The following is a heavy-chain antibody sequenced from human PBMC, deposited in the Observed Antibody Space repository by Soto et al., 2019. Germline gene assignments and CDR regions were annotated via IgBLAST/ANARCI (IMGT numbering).Heavy chain of an antibody. CDR1: GASITGSSY. D-gene: IGHD2-8*02. CDR2: FSLSGTT. CDR3: ARGMTPPGAPAWYYFDS. J-gene: IGHJ4*02. Sequence: SETLSLTCTVSGASITGSSYCSWIRQPAGKGLEWIGRFSLSGTTNYNPSLRSRVTMSADVSKNQFSLRLTSVTAADTALYYCARGMTPPGAPAWYYFDSWGQGTLVTVSS. V-gene: IGHV4-4*07.